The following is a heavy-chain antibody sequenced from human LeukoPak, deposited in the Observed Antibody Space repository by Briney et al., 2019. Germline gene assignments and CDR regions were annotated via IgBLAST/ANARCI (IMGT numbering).Heavy chain of an antibody. CDR2: TYFRSKWYY. CDR3: ARDPVGGSTIFDS. V-gene: IGHV6-1*01. Sequence: SQTLSLTCAISGDRVSSDGAAWNWIRQSPSRGLEWLARTYFRSKWYYDYALAVKGRITINPDTSKNQFSLQLNSVTPEDTAVYFCARDPVGGSTIFDSWGQGTLVTVSS. D-gene: IGHD1-26*01. CDR1: GDRVSSDGAA. J-gene: IGHJ4*02.